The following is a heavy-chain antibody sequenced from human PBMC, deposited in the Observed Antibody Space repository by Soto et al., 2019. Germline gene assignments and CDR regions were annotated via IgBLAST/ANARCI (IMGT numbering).Heavy chain of an antibody. CDR3: ARVDQQLALDY. CDR1: GFTFSSYA. V-gene: IGHV3-30-3*01. CDR2: ISYDGSNK. D-gene: IGHD6-13*01. J-gene: IGHJ4*02. Sequence: QVQLVESGGGVVQPGRSLRLSCAASGFTFSSYAIHLVRQAPGKGLEWVAVISYDGSNKYYADSVKGRFTISRDNSKNTLYLQMNSLRAEDTAVYYCARVDQQLALDYWGQVTLVTVSS.